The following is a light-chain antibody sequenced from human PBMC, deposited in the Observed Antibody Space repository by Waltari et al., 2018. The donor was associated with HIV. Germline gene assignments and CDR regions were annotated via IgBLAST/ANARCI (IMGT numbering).Light chain of an antibody. J-gene: IGKJ4*01. CDR1: QSLLHSNGYNY. CDR3: MQALQTPLT. V-gene: IGKV2-28*01. Sequence: DIVMTQSPLSLPVTPGEPASISCRSSQSLLHSNGYNYLDWYRQKPGQSPPLLNFLGSNRASGVPDRFSGSGSGTDVTLKISRVEAEDVGVYYCMQALQTPLTFGGGTKVEIK. CDR2: LGS.